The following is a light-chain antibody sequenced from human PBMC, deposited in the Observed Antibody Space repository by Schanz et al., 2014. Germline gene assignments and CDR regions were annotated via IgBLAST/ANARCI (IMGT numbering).Light chain of an antibody. J-gene: IGKJ1*01. Sequence: DIQMTQSPSTLSASVGDRVAITCRASQNIDSWLAWYQQKPGKAPKLLIYGASTVQTGVPSRFRGSGSGTEFTLTISSLQPGDFATYYCQQYNSYRTFGQGTKVEI. V-gene: IGKV1-5*01. CDR2: GAS. CDR3: QQYNSYRT. CDR1: QNIDSW.